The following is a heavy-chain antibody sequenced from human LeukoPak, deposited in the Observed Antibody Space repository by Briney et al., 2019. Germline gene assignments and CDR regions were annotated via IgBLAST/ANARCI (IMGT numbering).Heavy chain of an antibody. J-gene: IGHJ4*02. CDR2: ISYDGSNK. CDR3: ARHREPYSSSWYDFDY. D-gene: IGHD6-13*01. V-gene: IGHV3-30-3*01. CDR1: GFTFSSYA. Sequence: GRALRISFAAPGFTFSSYAMQWVRQGPGKGVGGGAGISYDGSNKYYADSVKGRFTISRDNSKNTLYLQMNSLRAEDTAVYYCARHREPYSSSWYDFDYWGQGTLVTVSS.